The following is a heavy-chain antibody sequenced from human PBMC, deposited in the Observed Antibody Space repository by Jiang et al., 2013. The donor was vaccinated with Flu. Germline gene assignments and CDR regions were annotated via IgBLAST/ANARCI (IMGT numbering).Heavy chain of an antibody. CDR3: ASFALGVYSSSSYWFDP. J-gene: IGHJ5*02. CDR1: GGTFSSYA. Sequence: EVKKPGSSVKVSCKASGGTFSSYAISWVRQAPGQGLEWMGRIIPILGIANYAQKFQGRVTITADKSTSTAYMELSSLRSEDTAVYYCASFALGVYSSSSYWFDPWGQGTLVTVSS. CDR2: IIPILGIA. V-gene: IGHV1-69*04. D-gene: IGHD6-6*01.